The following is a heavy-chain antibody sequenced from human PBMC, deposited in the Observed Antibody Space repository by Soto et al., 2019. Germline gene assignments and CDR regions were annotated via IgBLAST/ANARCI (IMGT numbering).Heavy chain of an antibody. V-gene: IGHV1-69*19. D-gene: IGHD2-15*01. J-gene: IGHJ3*02. CDR1: GGTFSSYA. CDR3: ARLRVRYCRGGSYSPDAFEI. Sequence: VQLVQSGAEVKKPGSSVKVSCKASGGTFSSYAISWVRQAPGQGLEWMGGIIPIFGTANYAQKFQGRVTLTADESTSTAYRGPRGLRADDTAVYYCARLRVRYCRGGSYSPDAFEIWGQGTMLTVSS. CDR2: IIPIFGTA.